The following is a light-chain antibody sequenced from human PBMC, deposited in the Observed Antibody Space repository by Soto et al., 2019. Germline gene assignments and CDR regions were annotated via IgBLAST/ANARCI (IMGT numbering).Light chain of an antibody. CDR2: KAS. V-gene: IGKV1-5*03. CDR3: QESSKFSLT. CDR1: QGSAKW. Sequence: DIQMTQSPSTVSAPVGHRVTITCRASQGSAKWVAWYQQKPGKAPKLLVWKASLIHSGVPSRFSGSGSGTEFSLTISSLHPDGVGSDFCQESSKFSLTFGDGTNVDTK. J-gene: IGKJ4*02.